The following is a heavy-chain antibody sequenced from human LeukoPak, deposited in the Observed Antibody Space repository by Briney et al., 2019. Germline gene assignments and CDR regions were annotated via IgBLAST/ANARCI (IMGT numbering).Heavy chain of an antibody. CDR3: ARGPGPLQLERLEAFDI. D-gene: IGHD1-1*01. Sequence: PSETLSLTCTVSGGSISSYYWSWIRQPPGKGLEWIGYIYYSGSTNYNPSLKSRVTISVDTSKNQFSLKLSSVTAADTAVYYCARGPGPLQLERLEAFDIWGQGTVVTVSS. CDR2: IYYSGST. V-gene: IGHV4-59*01. J-gene: IGHJ3*02. CDR1: GGSISSYY.